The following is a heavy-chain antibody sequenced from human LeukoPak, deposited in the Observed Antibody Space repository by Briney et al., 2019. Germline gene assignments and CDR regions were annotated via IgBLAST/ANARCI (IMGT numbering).Heavy chain of an antibody. V-gene: IGHV4-61*02. CDR3: ARDNLDYDILTGYSQYYFDY. CDR2: IYTSGST. CDR1: GGSISSGSYY. J-gene: IGHJ4*02. Sequence: SETLSLTCTVSGGSISSGSYYWSWIRQPAGKGLEWIGRIYTSGSTNYNPSLKSRVTISVDTSKNQFSLKLSSVTAADTAVYYCARDNLDYDILTGYSQYYFDYWGQRTLVTVSS. D-gene: IGHD3-9*01.